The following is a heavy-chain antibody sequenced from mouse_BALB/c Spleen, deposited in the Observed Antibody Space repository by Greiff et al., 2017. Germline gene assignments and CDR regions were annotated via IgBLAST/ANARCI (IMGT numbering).Heavy chain of an antibody. CDR2: ISSGGST. Sequence: EVQVVESGGGLVKPGGSLKLSCAASGFTFSSYAMSWVRQTPEKRLEWVASISSGGSTYYPDSVKGRFTISRDNARNILYLQMSSLRSEDTAMYYCARGFTTATAWFAYWGQGTLVTVSA. CDR1: GFTFSSYA. CDR3: ARGFTTATAWFAY. D-gene: IGHD1-2*01. J-gene: IGHJ3*01. V-gene: IGHV5-6-5*01.